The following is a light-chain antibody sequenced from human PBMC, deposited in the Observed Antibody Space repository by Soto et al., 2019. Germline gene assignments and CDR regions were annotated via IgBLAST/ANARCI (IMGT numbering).Light chain of an antibody. CDR3: QQGVT. CDR1: QSLTTNY. Sequence: DIVLTQSPGTLSLSPGEGATLSCRASQSLTTNYLAWYQQKPGQAPRLLIYDASSRATGIPDRFSGSGSGTDFTLTIARLEPEDFAVFYCQQGVTFGGGTKVEIK. CDR2: DAS. V-gene: IGKV3-20*01. J-gene: IGKJ4*01.